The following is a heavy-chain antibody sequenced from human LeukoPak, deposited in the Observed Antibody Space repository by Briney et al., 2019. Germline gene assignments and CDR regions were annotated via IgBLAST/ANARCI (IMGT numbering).Heavy chain of an antibody. CDR2: INSDGSWT. J-gene: IGHJ4*02. CDR1: GNYW. Sequence: GGSLRLSCAASGNYWMHWVRQAPGKGLVWVSHINSDGSWTSYADSVKGRFTISKDNAKNTVYLQMNNLRAEDTAVYYCVSFYETYWGRGTLVTVS. V-gene: IGHV3-74*01. D-gene: IGHD2/OR15-2a*01. CDR3: VSFYETY.